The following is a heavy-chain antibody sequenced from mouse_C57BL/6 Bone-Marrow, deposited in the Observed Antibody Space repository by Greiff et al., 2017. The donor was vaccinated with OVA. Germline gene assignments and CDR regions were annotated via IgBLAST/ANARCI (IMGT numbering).Heavy chain of an antibody. V-gene: IGHV1-15*01. Sequence: VQLQQSGAELVRPGASVTLSCKASGYTFTDYEMHWVKQTPVHGLEWIGAIDPETGGTAYNPKFKGKAILTADKSSSTAYMELRSLTSEDSAAYYCTREGVVTTDYWGQGTTLTVSS. D-gene: IGHD2-2*01. CDR2: IDPETGGT. J-gene: IGHJ2*01. CDR3: TREGVVTTDY. CDR1: GYTFTDYE.